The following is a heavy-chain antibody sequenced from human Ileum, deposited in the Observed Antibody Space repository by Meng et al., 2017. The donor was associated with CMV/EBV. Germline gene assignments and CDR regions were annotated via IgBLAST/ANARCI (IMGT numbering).Heavy chain of an antibody. V-gene: IGHV3-21*01. Sequence: GESLKISCAASGFRFSRNWMSWVRQAPGKGLEWVSSISSSSSYIYYADSVKGRFTISRDNAKNSLYLQMNSLRAEDTAVYYCARGGSSGWYVADYYGMDVWGQGTTVTSP. CDR2: ISSSSSYI. CDR1: GFRFSRNW. J-gene: IGHJ6*02. CDR3: ARGGSSGWYVADYYGMDV. D-gene: IGHD6-19*01.